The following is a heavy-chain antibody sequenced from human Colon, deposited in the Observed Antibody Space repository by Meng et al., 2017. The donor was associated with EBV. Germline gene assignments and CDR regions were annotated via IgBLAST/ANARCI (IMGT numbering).Heavy chain of an antibody. V-gene: IGHV4-30-2*01. D-gene: IGHD7-27*01. J-gene: IGHJ4*02. Sequence: QLTLPASGSGLVTPSPALSLTCVVSGDSGTNGGYSWSLIRQPPEKGLEWIGYIYHSGSTKYNPSLKSRVTISVDTSKNQFSLKLSSVTAADTAVYYCARDTSTWGNKGLDHWGQGILVTVSS. CDR2: IYHSGST. CDR3: ARDTSTWGNKGLDH. CDR1: GDSGTNGGYS.